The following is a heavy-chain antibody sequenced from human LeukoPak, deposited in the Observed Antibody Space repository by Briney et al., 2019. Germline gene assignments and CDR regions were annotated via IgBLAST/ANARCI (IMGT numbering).Heavy chain of an antibody. D-gene: IGHD5-18*01. V-gene: IGHV4-39*07. Sequence: PSETLSLTCTVSGGSISSSSYYWGWIRQPPGKGLEWIGSIYYSGSTYYNPSLKSRVTISVDTSKNQFSLKLSSVTAADTAVYYCARAGETAMVLDYWGQGTLVTVSS. CDR2: IYYSGST. CDR1: GGSISSSSYY. J-gene: IGHJ4*02. CDR3: ARAGETAMVLDY.